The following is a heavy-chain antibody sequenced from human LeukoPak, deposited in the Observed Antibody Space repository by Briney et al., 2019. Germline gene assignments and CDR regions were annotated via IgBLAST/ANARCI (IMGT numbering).Heavy chain of an antibody. Sequence: GGSLRLSCEASGFIFSNYWMAWVRQAPGKGLEWVANIKEDGSDKNYVESMKGRYTISRDNAQNSLYLQMNRLGVEDTAVYYCAKDHDYGGPSDYCYYYMDVWGKGTTVTVSS. CDR2: IKEDGSDK. D-gene: IGHD4-23*01. CDR3: AKDHDYGGPSDYCYYYMDV. CDR1: GFIFSNYW. V-gene: IGHV3-7*01. J-gene: IGHJ6*03.